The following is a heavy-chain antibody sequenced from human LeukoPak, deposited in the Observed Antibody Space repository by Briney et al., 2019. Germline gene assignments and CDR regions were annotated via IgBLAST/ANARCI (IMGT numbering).Heavy chain of an antibody. J-gene: IGHJ2*01. CDR1: GGSISSGSCC. CDR2: IDTSGGT. V-gene: IGHV4-61*02. CDR3: ARDKTRWYFDL. Sequence: SETLSLTCTVSGGSISSGSCCWSWIRQAAGRGLEWIGRIDTSGGTNYNPSLKSRATISIDTSKNQVSLKVSSVTAADTAVYYCARDKTRWYFDLWGRGTLVTVSS.